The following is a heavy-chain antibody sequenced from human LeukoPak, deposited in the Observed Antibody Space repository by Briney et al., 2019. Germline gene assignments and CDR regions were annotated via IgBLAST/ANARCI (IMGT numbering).Heavy chain of an antibody. CDR3: ATPPSDRGTSPGFYFHY. V-gene: IGHV3-7*01. Sequence: GGSLRLSCAASGFTFSNYWMSWVRQAPGKGLEWVANINQNGGETYYVDSVKGRFTISRDNAKHSLYLQMNSLRAEDTAVYYCATPPSDRGTSPGFYFHYWGQGALVTVSS. CDR2: INQNGGET. CDR1: GFTFSNYW. D-gene: IGHD1-14*01. J-gene: IGHJ4*02.